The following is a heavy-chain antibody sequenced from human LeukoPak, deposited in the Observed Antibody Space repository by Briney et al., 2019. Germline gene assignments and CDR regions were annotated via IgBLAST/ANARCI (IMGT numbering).Heavy chain of an antibody. CDR2: IYSGGST. D-gene: IGHD2-15*01. V-gene: IGHV3-53*01. CDR3: ARDGXWXSGXSCYSGAFDI. Sequence: GGSLRLSCAASGFTVSSNYMSWVRQAPGKGLEWVSVIYSGGSTYYADSVKGRFTISRDNSKNTLYLQMNSLRAEDTAVYYCARDGXWXSGXSCYSGAFDIWGQGTMVTVSS. CDR1: GFTVSSNY. J-gene: IGHJ3*02.